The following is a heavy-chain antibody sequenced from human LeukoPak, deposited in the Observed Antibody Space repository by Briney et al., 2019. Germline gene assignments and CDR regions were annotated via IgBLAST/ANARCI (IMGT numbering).Heavy chain of an antibody. D-gene: IGHD4-17*01. J-gene: IGHJ4*02. V-gene: IGHV3-33*01. Sequence: GGSLRLSCAASGFTFSSYGMHWVRQAPGKGLEGVAVIWYDGSNTYYAESVKGRFNISRDNSKNTLSLQMNRLRAEDTAVYYCARGIDYTVTTSYYFEYWGQGTLVTVSS. CDR3: ARGIDYTVTTSYYFEY. CDR1: GFTFSSYG. CDR2: IWYDGSNT.